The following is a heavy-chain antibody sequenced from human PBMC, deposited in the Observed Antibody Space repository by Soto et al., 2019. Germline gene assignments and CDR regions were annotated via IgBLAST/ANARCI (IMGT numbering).Heavy chain of an antibody. CDR2: IYYSGST. D-gene: IGHD5-18*01. V-gene: IGHV4-59*01. Sequence: PSETLSLTCTVSGGSISSYYWSWIRQPPGKGLEWIGYIYYSGSTNYNPSLKSRVTISVDTSKNQFSLKLSSVTAADTAAYYCARGGYSYGYTPGNWFDPWGQGTLVTVSS. CDR3: ARGGYSYGYTPGNWFDP. J-gene: IGHJ5*02. CDR1: GGSISSYY.